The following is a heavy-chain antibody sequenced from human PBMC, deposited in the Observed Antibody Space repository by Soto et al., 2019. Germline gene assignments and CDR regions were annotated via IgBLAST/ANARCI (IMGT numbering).Heavy chain of an antibody. CDR3: ARVEMATIKGNAFDI. Sequence: GASVKVSCKAPGYNFANYSVQWVRRAPGQRLEWMGRINASNGRTRYAQKFQGRVTMSRDKTTSTVYMELSSLRSEDTAVYYCARVEMATIKGNAFDIWGQGTMVTVSS. CDR1: GYNFANYS. D-gene: IGHD5-12*01. J-gene: IGHJ3*02. V-gene: IGHV1-3*01. CDR2: INASNGRT.